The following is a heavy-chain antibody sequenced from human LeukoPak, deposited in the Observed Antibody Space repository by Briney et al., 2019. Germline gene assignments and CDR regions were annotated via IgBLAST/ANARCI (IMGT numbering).Heavy chain of an antibody. CDR2: ISGSGGST. Sequence: PGGSLRLSCAASGVTFRSYAMSWVRQAPGKGLEWVSAISGSGGSTYYADSVKGRFTISRDNSKNTLYLQMNSLRAEDTAVYYCAKSPSITIFGVVTYIDYWGQGTLVTVSS. J-gene: IGHJ4*02. CDR1: GVTFRSYA. CDR3: AKSPSITIFGVVTYIDY. V-gene: IGHV3-23*01. D-gene: IGHD3-3*01.